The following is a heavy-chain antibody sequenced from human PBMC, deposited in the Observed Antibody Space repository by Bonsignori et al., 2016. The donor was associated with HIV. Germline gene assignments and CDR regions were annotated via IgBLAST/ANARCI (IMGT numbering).Heavy chain of an antibody. Sequence: LRLSCTVSGGSISSGSYYWSWIRQPAGKGLEWIGRIYTSGSTNYNPSLKSRVTISVDTSKNQFSLKLSSVTAADTAVYYCARDPNGPRPRYYMDVWGKGTTVTVSS. J-gene: IGHJ6*03. V-gene: IGHV4-61*02. CDR3: ARDPNGPRPRYYMDV. CDR1: GGSISSGSYY. CDR2: IYTSGST.